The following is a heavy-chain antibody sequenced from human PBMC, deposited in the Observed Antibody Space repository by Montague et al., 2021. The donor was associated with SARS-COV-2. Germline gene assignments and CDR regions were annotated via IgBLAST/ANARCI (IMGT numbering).Heavy chain of an antibody. V-gene: IGHV4-59*01. Sequence: SETLSLTCTVSGDSISNYYWSWIRQPPGKGLEWIGYIYYSGSTNYNPSLKNRVTISVDTSKSQFSLKLSSVTAADTAVYYWARVQRGYCYGLGVSAHFAYWGQGTLVTVSS. CDR1: GDSISNYY. J-gene: IGHJ4*02. CDR2: IYYSGST. D-gene: IGHD3-10*01. CDR3: ARVQRGYCYGLGVSAHFAY.